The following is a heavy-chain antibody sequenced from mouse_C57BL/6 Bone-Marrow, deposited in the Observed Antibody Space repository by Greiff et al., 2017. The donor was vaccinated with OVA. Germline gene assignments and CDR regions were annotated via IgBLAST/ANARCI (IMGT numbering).Heavy chain of an antibody. CDR1: GYAFSSSW. CDR2: IYPGDGDT. Sequence: QVQLKESGPELVKPGASVKISCKASGYAFSSSWMNWVKQRPGKGLEWIGRIYPGDGDTNYNGKFKGKATLTADKSSSTAYMQLSSLTSGDSAVYFCAREFYYGNPAWFAYWGQGTLVTVSA. D-gene: IGHD2-1*01. V-gene: IGHV1-82*01. J-gene: IGHJ3*01. CDR3: AREFYYGNPAWFAY.